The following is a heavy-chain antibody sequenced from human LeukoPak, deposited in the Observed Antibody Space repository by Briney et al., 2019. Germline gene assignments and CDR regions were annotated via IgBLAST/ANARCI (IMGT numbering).Heavy chain of an antibody. J-gene: IGHJ3*02. V-gene: IGHV4-34*01. Sequence: SHTLSLTCAVYGGSFSGYYWSWIRQPPGKGLEWIGEINHSGSTNYNPSLKSRVTISVDTSKNQFSLKLRYVTAADTAVYYCARGKWSYYDSSGYYYGKLDAFDIWGQGTMVTVSS. CDR3: ARGKWSYYDSSGYYYGKLDAFDI. CDR2: INHSGST. CDR1: GGSFSGYY. D-gene: IGHD3-22*01.